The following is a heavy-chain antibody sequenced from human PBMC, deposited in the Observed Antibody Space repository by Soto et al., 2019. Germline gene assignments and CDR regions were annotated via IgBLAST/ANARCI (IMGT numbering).Heavy chain of an antibody. V-gene: IGHV5-51*01. J-gene: IGHJ5*02. CDR1: GYSFNSYW. CDR3: ARGCRSWPYNCFDP. CDR2: IYPGDSNT. D-gene: IGHD6-13*01. Sequence: EECRESYGKSSGYSFNSYWIGWVRQMPGKGLEWMGIIYPGDSNTRYSPSFQCQVTISADKSISTAYLQWSSLKASDTAMYYCARGCRSWPYNCFDPWGQGTLVTVSS.